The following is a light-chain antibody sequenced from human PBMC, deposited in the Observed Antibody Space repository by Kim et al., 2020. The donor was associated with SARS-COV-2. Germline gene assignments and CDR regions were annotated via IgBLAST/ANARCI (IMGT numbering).Light chain of an antibody. CDR3: QQMDRSPLT. V-gene: IGKV1-9*01. Sequence: ASVGDMVTIPCRASQDIGHYLAWYRQKPGKAPEVLIYRASTLQSGVPSRFSGSGSGTEFTLTISSLQAEDFTTYYCQQMDRSPLTFGGGTKVDIK. CDR1: QDIGHY. J-gene: IGKJ4*01. CDR2: RAS.